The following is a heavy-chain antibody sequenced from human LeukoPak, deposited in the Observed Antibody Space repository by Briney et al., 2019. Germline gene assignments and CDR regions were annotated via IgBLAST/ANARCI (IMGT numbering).Heavy chain of an antibody. CDR3: AKTYDLLTGYSMFDS. CDR1: GGSISSYY. V-gene: IGHV4-59*08. CDR2: IHYSGST. Sequence: PSETLSLTCTVSGGSISSYYWSWIRQPPGKGLECIGYIHYSGSTNYNPSLKSRVTISVDTSKNQFSLKVTSVTAADTAVYYCAKTYDLLTGYSMFDSWGEGTLVTVSS. D-gene: IGHD3-9*01. J-gene: IGHJ5*01.